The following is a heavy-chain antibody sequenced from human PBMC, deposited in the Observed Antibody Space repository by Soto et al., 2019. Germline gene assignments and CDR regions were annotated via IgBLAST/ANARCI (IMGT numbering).Heavy chain of an antibody. CDR2: ISYDGSNK. J-gene: IGHJ4*02. Sequence: GGSLRLSCAASGFTFSSYAMHWVRQAPGKGLEWVAVISYDGSNKYYADSVKGRFTISRDNSKNTLYLQMNSLRAEDTTVYYCARDIGYYDSSGYYDYWGQGTLVTVSS. V-gene: IGHV3-30-3*01. CDR1: GFTFSSYA. CDR3: ARDIGYYDSSGYYDY. D-gene: IGHD3-22*01.